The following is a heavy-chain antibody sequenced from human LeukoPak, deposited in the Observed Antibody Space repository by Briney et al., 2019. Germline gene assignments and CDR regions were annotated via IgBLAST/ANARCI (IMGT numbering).Heavy chain of an antibody. V-gene: IGHV3-23*01. Sequence: EPGGSLRLSCAASGFTFNIYAMSWVRLAPGKGLQWVASMCGSAGCTFYADSVKGRFTISRDNSKNTLYLQMNSLRAEDTAIYFCARDRPNYHENNGHYYQRDGDHWGQGTLVTVSS. CDR2: MCGSAGCT. D-gene: IGHD3-10*01. J-gene: IGHJ5*02. CDR3: ARDRPNYHENNGHYYQRDGDH. CDR1: GFTFNIYA.